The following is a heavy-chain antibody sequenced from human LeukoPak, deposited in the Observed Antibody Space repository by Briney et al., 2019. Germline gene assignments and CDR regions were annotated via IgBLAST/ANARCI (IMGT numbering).Heavy chain of an antibody. Sequence: GGSLRLSCAASGFTFKNYGMSWVRQAPGKGLEWVSDISGTGANTYYADSVKGRFTISRDNVKNSLYLQMNSLRAEDTAVYFCARRGTDYCTPSSCHPNWFAPWGQGTQVTVSS. CDR3: ARRGTDYCTPSSCHPNWFAP. J-gene: IGHJ5*02. CDR2: ISGTGANT. V-gene: IGHV3-23*01. CDR1: GFTFKNYG. D-gene: IGHD4-11*01.